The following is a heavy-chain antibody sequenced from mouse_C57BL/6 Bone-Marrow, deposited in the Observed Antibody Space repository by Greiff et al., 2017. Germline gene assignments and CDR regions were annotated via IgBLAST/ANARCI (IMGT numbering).Heavy chain of an antibody. V-gene: IGHV1-72*01. CDR3: ARVYYGSSYWYFDV. J-gene: IGHJ1*03. CDR1: GYTFTSYW. Sequence: VQLQQPGAELVKPGASVKLSCKASGYTFTSYWMHWVKQRPGRGLEWIGRIDPNSGGTKYNEKFKSKATLTVDKPSSTAYMHLSSLTSEDSAVYYCARVYYGSSYWYFDVWGTGTTVTVSS. D-gene: IGHD1-1*01. CDR2: IDPNSGGT.